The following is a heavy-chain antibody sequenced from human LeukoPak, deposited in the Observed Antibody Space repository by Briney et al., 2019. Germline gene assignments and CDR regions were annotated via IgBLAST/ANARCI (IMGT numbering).Heavy chain of an antibody. CDR2: INPSGGST. CDR1: GYTFTSYY. CDR3: ARTESGNSYHY. Sequence: GASVKVSCKASGYTFTSYYMHWVRQAPGQGLEWMGIINPSGGSTSYAQKFQGRVTITADKSTSTAYMELSSLRSEDTAVYYCARTESGNSYHYWGQGTLVTVSS. J-gene: IGHJ4*02. D-gene: IGHD4-23*01. V-gene: IGHV1-46*01.